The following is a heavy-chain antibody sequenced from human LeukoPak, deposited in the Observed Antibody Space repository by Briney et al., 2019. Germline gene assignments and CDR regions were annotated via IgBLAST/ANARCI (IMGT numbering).Heavy chain of an antibody. CDR3: ARNYYDSSVYLTSFDP. CDR1: GFTVSSNY. V-gene: IGHV3-53*01. Sequence: PGGSLRLSCAASGFTVSSNYMSWVRQAPGKGLEWVSVIYSGGSTYYADSVKGRFTISRDNAKNSLYLQMNSLRAEDTAVYYCARNYYDSSVYLTSFDPWGQGTLVTVSS. CDR2: IYSGGST. J-gene: IGHJ5*02. D-gene: IGHD3-22*01.